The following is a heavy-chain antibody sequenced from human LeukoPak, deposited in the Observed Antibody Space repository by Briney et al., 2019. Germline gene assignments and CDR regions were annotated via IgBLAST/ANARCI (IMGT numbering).Heavy chain of an antibody. J-gene: IGHJ4*02. CDR1: GFTFSSYV. Sequence: GGSLRLSCAASGFTFSSYVMSWVRQAPGKGLEWVSAISGSGGSTYYADSVKGRFTISRDNSKNTLYLQMNSLRAEDTAVYYCARGKYYGSGSYPSFDYWGRGTLVTVSS. CDR2: ISGSGGST. CDR3: ARGKYYGSGSYPSFDY. V-gene: IGHV3-23*01. D-gene: IGHD3-10*01.